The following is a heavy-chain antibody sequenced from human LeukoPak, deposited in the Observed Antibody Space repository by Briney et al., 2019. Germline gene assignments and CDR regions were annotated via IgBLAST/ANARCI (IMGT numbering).Heavy chain of an antibody. D-gene: IGHD3-10*01. Sequence: PGGSLRLSCAASGFTFSSYGMHWVRQAPGKGLEWVSVIWYDGSKRYYVDSVEGRFTISRDDSKNTLYLQMNSLRAEDTAVYYCARDSELKRTAISLIRGVRGSRGGQLADWGQGTLVTVSS. J-gene: IGHJ4*02. CDR3: ARDSELKRTAISLIRGVRGSRGGQLAD. CDR2: IWYDGSKR. V-gene: IGHV3-33*01. CDR1: GFTFSSYG.